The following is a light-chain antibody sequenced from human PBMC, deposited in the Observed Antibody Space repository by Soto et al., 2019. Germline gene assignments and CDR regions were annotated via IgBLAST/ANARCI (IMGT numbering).Light chain of an antibody. CDR3: SSYPGTSTQV. V-gene: IGLV2-14*03. CDR1: SSDVGHYDY. J-gene: IGLJ1*01. CDR2: DVT. Sequence: QSALTQPASVSGSPGQSITISCTGSSSDVGHYDYVSWFQQHPGRAPTLLIYDVTYRPSGVSNRFSGAKSGSTASLTISGLRTEDEANYYCSSYPGTSTQVFGTGTKVTVL.